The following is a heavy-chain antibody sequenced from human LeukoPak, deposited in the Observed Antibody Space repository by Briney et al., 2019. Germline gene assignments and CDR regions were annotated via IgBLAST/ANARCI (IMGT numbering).Heavy chain of an antibody. CDR1: GDSISSYY. D-gene: IGHD5-24*01. J-gene: IGHJ4*02. CDR3: ARGLRDGYKDY. CDR2: IYYSGST. V-gene: IGHV4-59*01. Sequence: PSETLSLTCTVSGDSISSYYWSWIRQSPGKGLEWIGYIYYSGSTNYNPSFKSRVTMSVDTSKNQFSLQLRSVTAADTAVYYCARGLRDGYKDYWGQGTLVTVSS.